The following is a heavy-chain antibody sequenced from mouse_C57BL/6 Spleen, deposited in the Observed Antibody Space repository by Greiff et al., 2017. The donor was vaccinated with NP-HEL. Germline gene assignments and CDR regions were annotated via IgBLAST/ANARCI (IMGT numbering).Heavy chain of an antibody. CDR3: ARSLITTVVGGYFDY. CDR2: INPYNGDT. CDR1: GYSFTGYF. V-gene: IGHV1-20*01. D-gene: IGHD1-1*01. Sequence: EVQLQQSGPELVKPGDSVKISCKASGYSFTGYFMNWVMQSHGKSLEWIGRINPYNGDTFYNQKFKGKATLTVDKSSSTAHMELRSLTSEDSAVYYCARSLITTVVGGYFDYWGQSTTLTVSS. J-gene: IGHJ2*01.